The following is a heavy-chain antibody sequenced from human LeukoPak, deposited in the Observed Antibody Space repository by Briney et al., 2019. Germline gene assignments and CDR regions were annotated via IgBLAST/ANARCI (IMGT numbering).Heavy chain of an antibody. CDR3: AGVFSGRRPFEL. D-gene: IGHD3-10*01. J-gene: IGHJ4*02. CDR1: GGSINDYY. V-gene: IGHV4-59*03. Sequence: SETLSLTCTVSGGSINDYYWNWLRQPPVKGLEWIGFIYYRGTTNNNPSLKSRLTTSIDTSKKQFSLNLSSVTAADTAVYYCAGVFSGRRPFELWGQGTLVTVSS. CDR2: IYYRGTT.